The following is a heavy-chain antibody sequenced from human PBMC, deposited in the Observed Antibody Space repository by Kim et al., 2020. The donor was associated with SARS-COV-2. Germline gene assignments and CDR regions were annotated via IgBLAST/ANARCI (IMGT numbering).Heavy chain of an antibody. CDR3: AKDRMVRAVIIDYVDY. D-gene: IGHD3-10*01. CDR1: GFTFSSYG. Sequence: GGSLRLSCAASGFTFSSYGMHWVRQAPGKGLEWVAVISYDGSNKYYADSVKGRFTISRDNSKNTLYLQMNGLRAEDTALYYCAKDRMVRAVIIDYVDYGGQGNRVSVLS. J-gene: IGHJ4*02. CDR2: ISYDGSNK. V-gene: IGHV3-30*18.